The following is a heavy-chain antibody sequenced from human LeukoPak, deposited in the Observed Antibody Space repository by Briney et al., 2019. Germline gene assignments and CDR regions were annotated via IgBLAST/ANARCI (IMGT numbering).Heavy chain of an antibody. CDR2: ISGSVGST. Sequence: GGSLRLSCGASGFTFSSYALSWVRQAPGKGLEWVSTISGSVGSTSYADTVKGRFTISRDNSKTTLDPQMNSLRAEDTAVYYCANLIVGAMEFFDPWGQGTLVTVSS. CDR3: ANLIVGAMEFFDP. D-gene: IGHD1-26*01. CDR1: GFTFSSYA. V-gene: IGHV3-23*01. J-gene: IGHJ5*02.